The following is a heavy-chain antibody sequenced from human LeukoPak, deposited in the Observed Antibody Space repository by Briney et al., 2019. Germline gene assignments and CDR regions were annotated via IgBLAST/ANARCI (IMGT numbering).Heavy chain of an antibody. Sequence: PGGSLRLSCAASGFTFSSYWMTWVRQAPGKGLEWVACMKEDGSGKYYVDSVKGRFTISRDNAKNSLYLQMNSLRAEDTAMYYCALGDTMVRGVIAPDAFDIWGQGTMVTVSS. CDR2: MKEDGSGK. CDR1: GFTFSSYW. J-gene: IGHJ3*02. D-gene: IGHD3-10*01. V-gene: IGHV3-7*01. CDR3: ALGDTMVRGVIAPDAFDI.